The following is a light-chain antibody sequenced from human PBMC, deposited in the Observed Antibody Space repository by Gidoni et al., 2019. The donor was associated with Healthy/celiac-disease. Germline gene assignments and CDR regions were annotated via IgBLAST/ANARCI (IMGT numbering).Light chain of an antibody. V-gene: IGKV3-15*01. CDR1: QSVSSN. CDR3: QQYNNWPGLT. CDR2: GAS. Sequence: EIVMPQSPATLSVSPGERATLSCRASQSVSSNLAWYQQKPGQAPRLLIYGASTRATGIPARVSGSGSGTEFTLTISSLQSEDFAVYYCQQYNNWPGLTFGGGTKVEIK. J-gene: IGKJ4*01.